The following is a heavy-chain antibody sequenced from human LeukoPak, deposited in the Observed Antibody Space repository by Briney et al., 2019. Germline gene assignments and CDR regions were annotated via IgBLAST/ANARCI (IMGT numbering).Heavy chain of an antibody. Sequence: SGGSLRLSCAASGFTFSSYWMHWVRQAPGKGLEWVANIKEDESEKDYVDSVKGRFTISRDNAKNSLYLQMSSLRAEDTAVYYCATYSGAHHKTFDSWGQGTLVTVSS. CDR3: ATYSGAHHKTFDS. D-gene: IGHD1-26*01. CDR2: IKEDESEK. CDR1: GFTFSSYW. J-gene: IGHJ4*02. V-gene: IGHV3-7*03.